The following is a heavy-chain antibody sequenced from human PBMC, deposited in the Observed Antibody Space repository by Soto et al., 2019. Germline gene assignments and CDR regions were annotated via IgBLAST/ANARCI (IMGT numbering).Heavy chain of an antibody. D-gene: IGHD4-17*01. V-gene: IGHV1-18*01. Sequence: ASVKVSCKASGYTFTSYGISWVRQAPGQGLEWMGWISAYNGNTNYAQKLQGRVTMTTDTSTSTAYMELRSLRSDDTAVYYCARDFYGDYDNWFDPWGQGTLVTVSS. CDR2: ISAYNGNT. CDR3: ARDFYGDYDNWFDP. CDR1: GYTFTSYG. J-gene: IGHJ5*02.